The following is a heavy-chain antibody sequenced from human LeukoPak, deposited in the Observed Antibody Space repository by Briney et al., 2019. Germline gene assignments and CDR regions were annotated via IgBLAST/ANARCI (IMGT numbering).Heavy chain of an antibody. Sequence: SETLSLTCTVSGGSISTHYWSWIRQPPGKGLEWIGYIFYSGTTKYSSSLKSRVTISLDTSKNQFSLRLSSVTAADTAVYCCARSGLMGDYDWFDPWGQGILVTVSS. CDR3: ARSGLMGDYDWFDP. CDR2: IFYSGTT. V-gene: IGHV4-59*08. CDR1: GGSISTHY. D-gene: IGHD3-16*01. J-gene: IGHJ5*02.